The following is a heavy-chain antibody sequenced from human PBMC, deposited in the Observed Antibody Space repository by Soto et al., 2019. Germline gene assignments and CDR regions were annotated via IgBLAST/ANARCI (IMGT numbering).Heavy chain of an antibody. V-gene: IGHV4-39*01. J-gene: IGHJ4*02. Sequence: QLQLPESGPGLVKPSETLSLTCSVSDDSINSDKYYWGWIRQPPGKGLEWIGSIYYRGNAYYNPSLQTRVTISIDKSKSQFSLKRNSVTAADSAVYFCARLEGLATISYYFDFWGPGALVTVST. CDR2: IYYRGNA. D-gene: IGHD3-9*01. CDR3: ARLEGLATISYYFDF. CDR1: DDSINSDKYY.